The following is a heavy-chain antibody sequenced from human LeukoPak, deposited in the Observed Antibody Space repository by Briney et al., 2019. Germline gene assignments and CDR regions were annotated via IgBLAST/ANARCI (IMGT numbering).Heavy chain of an antibody. J-gene: IGHJ4*02. Sequence: GASVKVSCKASGYTFTSYGISWVRQAPGQGLEWMGWISAYNGNTNYAQKLQGRVTMTTDTSTSTAYMELRSLRSDDTAVYYCARDHWDYYGSGSYCTKINYFDYWGQGTLVTVSS. D-gene: IGHD3-10*01. V-gene: IGHV1-18*01. CDR1: GYTFTSYG. CDR3: ARDHWDYYGSGSYCTKINYFDY. CDR2: ISAYNGNT.